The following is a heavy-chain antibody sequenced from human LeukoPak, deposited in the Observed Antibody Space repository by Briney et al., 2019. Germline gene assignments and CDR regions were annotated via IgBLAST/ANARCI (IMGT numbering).Heavy chain of an antibody. D-gene: IGHD2-21*02. V-gene: IGHV1-69*13. CDR1: GGTFSSYA. CDR2: IIPIFGTA. Sequence: GASVNVSCKASGGTFSSYAISWVRQAPGQGLEWMGGIIPIFGTANYAQKFQGRVTITADESTSTAYMELSSLRSEDTAVYYCAGSPYYCGGDCNYYYGMDVWGQGTTVTVSS. J-gene: IGHJ6*02. CDR3: AGSPYYCGGDCNYYYGMDV.